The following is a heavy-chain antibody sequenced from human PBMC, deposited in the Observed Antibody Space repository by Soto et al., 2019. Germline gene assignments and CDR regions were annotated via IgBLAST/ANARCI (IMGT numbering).Heavy chain of an antibody. CDR2: IWHDGSNK. V-gene: IGHV3-33*01. CDR3: ARSHRSLFSFDY. Sequence: GGSLRLSXAASGFTFSTYAMHWVRQAPGKGLEWVAVIWHDGSNKNYAGSVKGRFTISRYNSNNTLYLQMNSLRAEDTAVYYCARSHRSLFSFDYGGQGTLVTGYS. CDR1: GFTFSTYA. D-gene: IGHD3-10*02. J-gene: IGHJ4*02.